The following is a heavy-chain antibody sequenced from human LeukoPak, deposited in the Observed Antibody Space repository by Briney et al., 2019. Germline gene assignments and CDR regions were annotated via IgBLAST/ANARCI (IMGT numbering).Heavy chain of an antibody. CDR1: GYTFTGYY. CDR2: INPNSGGT. CDR3: ARDLIYYDSSGYHNDAFDT. Sequence: GASVKVSCKASGYTFTGYYMHWVRQAPGQGLEWMGWINPNSGGTNYAQKFQGRVTMTRDTSISTAYMELSRLRSDDTAVYYCARDLIYYDSSGYHNDAFDTWGQGTMVTVSS. D-gene: IGHD3-22*01. V-gene: IGHV1-2*02. J-gene: IGHJ3*02.